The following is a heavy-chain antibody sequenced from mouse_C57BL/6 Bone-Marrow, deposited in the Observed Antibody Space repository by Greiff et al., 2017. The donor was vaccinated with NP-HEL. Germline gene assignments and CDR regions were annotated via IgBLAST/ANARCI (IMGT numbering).Heavy chain of an antibody. CDR2: IWSGGSA. D-gene: IGHD1-1*01. Sequence: VKLMESGPGLVQPSQCLSITCTVSGFSLTSYGVHWVRQSPGKGLEWLGVIWSGGSADYNAAFMSRLSITTDNSKSQVFFKMNSLHADDTAIYYCAKYYYGSSYFAMDYWGQGTSVTVSS. J-gene: IGHJ4*01. CDR3: AKYYYGSSYFAMDY. CDR1: GFSLTSYG. V-gene: IGHV2-5*01.